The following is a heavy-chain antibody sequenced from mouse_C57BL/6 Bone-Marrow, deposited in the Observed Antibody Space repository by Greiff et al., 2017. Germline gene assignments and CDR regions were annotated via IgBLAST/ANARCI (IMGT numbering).Heavy chain of an antibody. V-gene: IGHV1-55*01. Sequence: QVQLQQPGAEFVKPGASVKMSCKASGYTFTSYWITWVKQRPGQGLEWIGDIYPGSGSINYNETFKSKATLTVDKSSSTAYMQLSSLTSEDSAVYYCALFITTVVATDYWGQGTTLTVSS. CDR1: GYTFTSYW. CDR3: ALFITTVVATDY. J-gene: IGHJ2*01. CDR2: IYPGSGSI. D-gene: IGHD1-1*01.